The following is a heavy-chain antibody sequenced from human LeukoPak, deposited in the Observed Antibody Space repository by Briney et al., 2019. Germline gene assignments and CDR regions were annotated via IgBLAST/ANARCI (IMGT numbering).Heavy chain of an antibody. CDR2: TYYRSKWYT. Sequence: SQTLSLTCVISGDSVSSNSAAWNWIRQSSSRGLEWLGRTYYRSKWYTDYTVSVKSRITIKPDTSKNQVSLQLSSVTPEDTAVYYCVRGPYYYYDSGHYPNWFDPWDQGTLVTVSS. D-gene: IGHD3-22*01. CDR1: GDSVSSNSAA. CDR3: VRGPYYYYDSGHYPNWFDP. V-gene: IGHV6-1*01. J-gene: IGHJ5*02.